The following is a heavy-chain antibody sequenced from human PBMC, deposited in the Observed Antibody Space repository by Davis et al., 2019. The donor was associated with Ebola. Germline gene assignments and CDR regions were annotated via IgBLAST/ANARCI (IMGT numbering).Heavy chain of an antibody. V-gene: IGHV3-53*01. J-gene: IGHJ4*02. CDR2: IYGGGST. CDR1: GFTVSNNY. CDR3: VKGGWQQYFDY. D-gene: IGHD6-13*01. Sequence: GGSLRPSCAAPGFTVSNNYMSGVRQAPGKGLEWVSVIYGGGSTYYADSVRGRFTISRDNSKNTLYLQMNSLRAEDTAVYYCVKGGWQQYFDYLGQGTLVTVSS.